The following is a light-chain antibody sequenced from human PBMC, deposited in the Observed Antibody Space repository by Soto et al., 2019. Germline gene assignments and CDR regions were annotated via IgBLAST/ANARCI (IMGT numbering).Light chain of an antibody. Sequence: DIQMTQSPSSLSASVGDRVTITCRASQSITTYLNWYQQKRGRAPKLLIFATSNLQSGVPSRFSGSGSGTDFTLTISSLQPEDFATYYCQQSYTTPCTFGGGTKVEIK. J-gene: IGKJ4*01. CDR3: QQSYTTPCT. CDR1: QSITTY. CDR2: ATS. V-gene: IGKV1-39*01.